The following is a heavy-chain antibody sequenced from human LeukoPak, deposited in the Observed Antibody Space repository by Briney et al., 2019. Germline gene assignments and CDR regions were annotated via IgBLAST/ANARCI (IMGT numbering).Heavy chain of an antibody. V-gene: IGHV3-64D*06. CDR3: VRVFGSGSGKYYADY. CDR1: GFIFSSYS. D-gene: IGHD3-10*01. Sequence: PGGALRLSCSASGFIFSSYSMHWVRQAPGKGLDYVSATNSNGGDTYYADSVKGRFTVSRDNSKNTLYLQMSSLRAEDTAIYYCVRVFGSGSGKYYADYWGQGTLVTVSS. J-gene: IGHJ4*02. CDR2: TNSNGGDT.